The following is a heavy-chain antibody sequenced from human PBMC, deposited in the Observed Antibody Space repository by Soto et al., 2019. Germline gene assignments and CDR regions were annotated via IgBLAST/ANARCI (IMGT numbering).Heavy chain of an antibody. J-gene: IGHJ4*02. CDR1: GASISGYY. D-gene: IGHD3-3*02. CDR3: ARQISYFDH. CDR2: INYSGST. Sequence: PSETLSLTCTVSGASISGYYWSWIRQPPGKGLEWIGYINYSGSTKYNPSLKSRVTISVDTSKNQFSLKLNSVTAADTAVYYCARQISYFDHWGQGALVTVSS. V-gene: IGHV4-59*01.